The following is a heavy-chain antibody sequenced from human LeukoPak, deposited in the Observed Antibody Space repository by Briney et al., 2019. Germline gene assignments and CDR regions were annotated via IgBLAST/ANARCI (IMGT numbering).Heavy chain of an antibody. Sequence: GGSLRLSCAASGFTFSRYSMNWVRQAPGKGLEWVSSISSSSYIYYADSVKGRFTISRDNAKNSLYLQMNSLRAEDTAVYYCARATDHRILDSWGQGTLVTVSS. CDR2: ISSSSYI. J-gene: IGHJ4*02. D-gene: IGHD2-15*01. CDR3: ARATDHRILDS. V-gene: IGHV3-21*01. CDR1: GFTFSRYS.